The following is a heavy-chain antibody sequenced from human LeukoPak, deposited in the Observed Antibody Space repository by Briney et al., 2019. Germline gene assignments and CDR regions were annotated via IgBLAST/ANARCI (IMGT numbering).Heavy chain of an antibody. CDR3: AREGYYYDSSGYYSDAEYFQH. Sequence: PGGSLRLSCAASGFTFSDYYMSWIRQAPGKGLEWVSYISSSSSTIYYADSVKGRFTISRDNAKNSLYLQMNSLRAEDTAVYYCAREGYYYDSSGYYSDAEYFQHWGQGTLVTVSS. CDR2: ISSSSSTI. CDR1: GFTFSDYY. J-gene: IGHJ1*01. V-gene: IGHV3-11*04. D-gene: IGHD3-22*01.